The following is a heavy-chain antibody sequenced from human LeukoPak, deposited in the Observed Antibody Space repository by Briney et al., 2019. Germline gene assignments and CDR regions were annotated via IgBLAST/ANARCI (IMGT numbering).Heavy chain of an antibody. D-gene: IGHD2-15*01. J-gene: IGHJ4*02. CDR3: ARVGYCSGGSCYDDY. V-gene: IGHV4-4*02. Sequence: SGTLSLTCAVSGVSISSSNWWSWVRQPPGKGLEWIGEIYHSGSTNYNPSLKSRVTISVDKSKNQFSLKLSSVTAADTAVYYCARVGYCSGGSCYDDYWGQGTLVTVSS. CDR1: GVSISSSNW. CDR2: IYHSGST.